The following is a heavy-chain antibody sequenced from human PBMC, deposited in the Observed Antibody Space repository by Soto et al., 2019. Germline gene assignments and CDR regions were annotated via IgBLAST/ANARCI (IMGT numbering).Heavy chain of an antibody. Sequence: HPGGSLRLSCAASGFTFSTYWMHWVRQAPGKGLVWVSRINYDGSSTDYADSVKGRFTISRDNAKNTLYLQMNTLTAEDTAVYYCTRGPRPTSVGTGAYWGQGTLVTVSS. J-gene: IGHJ4*02. V-gene: IGHV3-74*01. CDR3: TRGPRPTSVGTGAY. CDR1: GFTFSTYW. CDR2: INYDGSST. D-gene: IGHD3-10*01.